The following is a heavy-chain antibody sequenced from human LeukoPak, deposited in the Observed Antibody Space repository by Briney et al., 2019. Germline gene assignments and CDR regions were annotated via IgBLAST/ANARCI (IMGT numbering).Heavy chain of an antibody. CDR3: ARGAYYNMTGYRGEILGFDF. Sequence: GGSLRLSCAASAFTFSNYNINWVRQAPGKGLEWVSSISSSSSYIYYADSVKGRFTISRDNAKNSVYLQMNSLRAEDTAVYYCARGAYYNMTGYRGEILGFDFWGQGTLVTFSS. V-gene: IGHV3-21*01. J-gene: IGHJ4*02. CDR2: ISSSSSYI. CDR1: AFTFSNYN. D-gene: IGHD3-9*01.